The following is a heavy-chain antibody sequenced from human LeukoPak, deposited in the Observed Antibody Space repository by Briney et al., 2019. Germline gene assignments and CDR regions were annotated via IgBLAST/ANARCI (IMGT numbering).Heavy chain of an antibody. D-gene: IGHD1-26*01. CDR1: GYSISSGYY. V-gene: IGHV4-38-2*02. Sequence: KASETLSLTCAVSGYSISSGYYWGWIRQPPGKGLEWIGCKHHSGTTYNNQSLKSRVTILIDTSTNQFSLKLSSVTAADTAVYYCARDVSGSYDFWGQGTLVTVSS. J-gene: IGHJ4*02. CDR2: KHHSGTT. CDR3: ARDVSGSYDF.